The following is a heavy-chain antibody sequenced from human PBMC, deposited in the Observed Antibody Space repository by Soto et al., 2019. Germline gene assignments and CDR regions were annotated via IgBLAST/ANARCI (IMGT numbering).Heavy chain of an antibody. D-gene: IGHD2-15*01. V-gene: IGHV3-73*01. CDR3: TRHVDCSGGSCYSGYYYYMDV. CDR2: IRSKPNTDAT. J-gene: IGHJ6*03. CDR1: GFTFSDSA. Sequence: EVQLVESGGGLVQPGGSLKLSCAASGFTFSDSAMHWVRQASGKGLEWVGRIRSKPNTDATAYAASVKGRFTISRDDSKNTAYLQKNRLKTEDTAVYYCTRHVDCSGGSCYSGYYYYMDVWGKGTTVTVS.